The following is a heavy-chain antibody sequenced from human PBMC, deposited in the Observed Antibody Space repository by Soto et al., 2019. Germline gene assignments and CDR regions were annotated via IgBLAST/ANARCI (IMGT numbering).Heavy chain of an antibody. Sequence: GGSLRLSCAASGFTFSSYAMSWVRQAPGKGLEWVSIITGSGDNTHYADSVRGRLNISRDNSENTLYLQMNSLRAEDTAVYYCAKRSQFQLKYFDYWGQGTLVTVSS. CDR1: GFTFSSYA. D-gene: IGHD1-1*01. V-gene: IGHV3-23*01. J-gene: IGHJ4*02. CDR3: AKRSQFQLKYFDY. CDR2: ITGSGDNT.